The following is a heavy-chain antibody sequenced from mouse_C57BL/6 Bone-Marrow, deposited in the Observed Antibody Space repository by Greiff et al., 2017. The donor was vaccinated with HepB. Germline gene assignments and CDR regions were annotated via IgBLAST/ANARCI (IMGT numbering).Heavy chain of an antibody. J-gene: IGHJ4*01. CDR2: FYPGSGSI. Sequence: QVQLKESGAELVKPGASVKLSCKASGYTFTEYTIHWVKQRSGQGLEWIGWFYPGSGSIKYNEKFKDKATLTADKSSSTVYMELSRVTSEDSAVYYCSRNEEDGSSDGAMDYWGQGTSVTVSS. D-gene: IGHD1-1*01. V-gene: IGHV1-62-2*01. CDR3: SRNEEDGSSDGAMDY. CDR1: GYTFTEYT.